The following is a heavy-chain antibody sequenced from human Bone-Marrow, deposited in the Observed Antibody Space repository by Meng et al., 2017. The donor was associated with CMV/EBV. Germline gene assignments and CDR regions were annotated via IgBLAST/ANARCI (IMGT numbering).Heavy chain of an antibody. D-gene: IGHD2-2*01. CDR3: ARGGVIVPAAKVPSVYYYYYGMDV. Sequence: ASVKVSCKASGYTFTSYDINWVRQATGQGLEWMGWMNPNSGNTGYAQKFQGRVTMTRNTSISTAYMELSSLRSEDTAVYCCARGGVIVPAAKVPSVYYYYYGMDVWGQGTTVTVSS. J-gene: IGHJ6*02. CDR1: GYTFTSYD. V-gene: IGHV1-8*01. CDR2: MNPNSGNT.